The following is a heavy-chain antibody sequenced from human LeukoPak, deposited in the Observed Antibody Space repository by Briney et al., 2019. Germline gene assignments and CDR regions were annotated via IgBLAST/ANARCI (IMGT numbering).Heavy chain of an antibody. CDR2: IYYSGST. CDR1: GGSISSGGYY. J-gene: IGHJ4*02. V-gene: IGHV4-31*03. CDR3: ARDYYGPGSYYNPLDY. D-gene: IGHD3-10*01. Sequence: SQTLSLTCTVSGGSISSGGYYWSWIRQHPGKGLEWIGYIYYSGSTYYNPSLKSRVTISVDTSKNQFSLKLSSVTAADTAVYYCARDYYGPGSYYNPLDYWGQGTLVTVSS.